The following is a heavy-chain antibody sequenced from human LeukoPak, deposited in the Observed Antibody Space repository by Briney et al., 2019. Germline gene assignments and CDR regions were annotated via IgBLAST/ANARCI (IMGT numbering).Heavy chain of an antibody. D-gene: IGHD2-21*01. V-gene: IGHV3-30-3*01. CDR2: ISYDGSNK. CDR1: GFTFSSYA. CDR3: ARAALRLLDY. J-gene: IGHJ4*02. Sequence: GGPLRLSCAASGFTFSSYAMHWVRQAPGKGLEWVAVISYDGSNKYYADSVKGRFSISRDNSKNTLYLQMNSLRSEDTAVYYCARAALRLLDYWGQGTLVTVSS.